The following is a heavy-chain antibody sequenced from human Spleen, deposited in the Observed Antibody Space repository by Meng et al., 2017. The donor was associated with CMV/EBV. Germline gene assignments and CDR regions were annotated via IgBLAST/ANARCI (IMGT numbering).Heavy chain of an antibody. V-gene: IGHV1-69*02. CDR2: IIPAVGVT. Sequence: SVKVSCKASGGNFRSYSLSWLRQAPGQGPVWMGRIIPAVGVTDYAQKFQARIMITADKSTSTTYLELNSLRSEDTAVYYCAKVADGASDIWGQGTLVTVSS. D-gene: IGHD2-15*01. CDR3: AKVADGASDI. J-gene: IGHJ3*02. CDR1: GGNFRSYS.